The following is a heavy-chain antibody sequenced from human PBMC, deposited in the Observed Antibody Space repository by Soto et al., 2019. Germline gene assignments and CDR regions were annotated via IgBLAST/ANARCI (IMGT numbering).Heavy chain of an antibody. D-gene: IGHD1-26*01. CDR1: GGTFSSYA. J-gene: IGHJ6*02. CDR2: SIPILGTA. CDR3: TRDGPIQWEPRSWYYYGIDV. Sequence: QVQLVQSGAEVKKPGSSGKVSCKASGGTFSSYAISWGRQAPGHGLGWMGGSIPILGTAKNAQKFQGRVTITADESTSTAYMELSSLRSEDTAVHYCTRDGPIQWEPRSWYYYGIDVWGQGTTVSVSS. V-gene: IGHV1-69*01.